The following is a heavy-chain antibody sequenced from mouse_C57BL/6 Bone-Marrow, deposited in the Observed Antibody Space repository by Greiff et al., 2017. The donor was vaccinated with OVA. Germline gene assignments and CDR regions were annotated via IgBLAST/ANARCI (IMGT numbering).Heavy chain of an antibody. CDR2: IYPGSGNT. J-gene: IGHJ4*01. CDR3: ARWNCFRRSCPCALDY. Sequence: VQLVESGAELVKPGASVKLSCKASGYTFTSYGIRWVKQRPGQGLEWIGAIYPGSGNTYYNEKVKGKATLTVDKSSSTAYMQLSSLTSEDSAVYYCARWNCFRRSCPCALDYWGQGTSVTVSS. V-gene: IGHV1-81*01. CDR1: GYTFTSYG. D-gene: IGHD1-1*01.